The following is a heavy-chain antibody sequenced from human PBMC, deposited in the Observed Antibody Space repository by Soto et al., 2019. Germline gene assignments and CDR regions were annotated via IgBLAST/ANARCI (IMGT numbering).Heavy chain of an antibody. CDR2: INPNSGGT. V-gene: IGHV1-2*04. J-gene: IGHJ4*02. D-gene: IGHD6-19*01. CDR3: ARAPRAIAVAGTAFDY. CDR1: GYTFTGYY. Sequence: ASVKVSCKASGYTFTGYYMHWVRQAPGQGLEWMGWINPNSGGTNYAQKFQGWVTMTRDTSISTAYMELSRLRSDDTAVYYCARAPRAIAVAGTAFDYWGQGTPVTVSS.